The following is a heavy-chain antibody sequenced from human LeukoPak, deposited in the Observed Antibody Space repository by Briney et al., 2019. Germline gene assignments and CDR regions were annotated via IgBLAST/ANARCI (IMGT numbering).Heavy chain of an antibody. CDR1: GFTFSSYS. Sequence: GGSLRLSCAASGFTFSSYSMNWVRQAPGKGLEWVSSISSSSSYIYYADSVKGRFTISRDNAKNSLYLQMNSLRAEDTAVYYCAREGAAAMVTFSYYYGMDVWGQGTTVTVSS. CDR2: ISSSSSYI. V-gene: IGHV3-21*01. D-gene: IGHD5-18*01. J-gene: IGHJ6*02. CDR3: AREGAAAMVTFSYYYGMDV.